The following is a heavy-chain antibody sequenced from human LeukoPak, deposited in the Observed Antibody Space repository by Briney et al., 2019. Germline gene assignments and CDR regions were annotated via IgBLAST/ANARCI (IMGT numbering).Heavy chain of an antibody. V-gene: IGHV1-69*13. Sequence: SVKVSCKASGGTFISYAISCVRQAPGQGLEWMGGIIPIIGTANSAQKFQGRVTITAAEYTSTAYMELRSLRSKDTAVYYCARQPPHTAIPQRYDGYVVAYVWGKGTPGTVSS. J-gene: IGHJ6*04. CDR3: ARQPPHTAIPQRYDGYVVAYV. CDR1: GGTFISYA. D-gene: IGHD2-21*02. CDR2: IIPIIGTA.